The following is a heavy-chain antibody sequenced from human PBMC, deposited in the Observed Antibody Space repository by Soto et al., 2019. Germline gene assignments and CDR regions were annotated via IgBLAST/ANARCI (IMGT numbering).Heavy chain of an antibody. V-gene: IGHV4-39*01. J-gene: IGHJ4*02. CDR2: IYYSGST. Sequence: QLQLQESGPGLVKPSETLSLTCTVSGGSISTPNYYWGWIRQPPGKGLEWIGSIYYSGSTYYNPSLKSRVTISVDTSRTQFSPRLTSVTAADTAVYYCARRYTGSYYDYWGQGTLVTVSS. D-gene: IGHD1-26*01. CDR1: GGSISTPNYY. CDR3: ARRYTGSYYDY.